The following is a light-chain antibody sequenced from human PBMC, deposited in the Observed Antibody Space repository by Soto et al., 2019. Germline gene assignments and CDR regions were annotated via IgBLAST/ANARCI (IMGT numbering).Light chain of an antibody. Sequence: EIVLTQSPGTLSLSPGERATLSCRASQSISSSYLAWFQQKPGQAPRLLIYGASSRATGIPDRFSGSESGTDFTLTISRLEAEDFAVYYCHQYGTSPWTFGQGTKVEIK. J-gene: IGKJ1*01. CDR2: GAS. CDR3: HQYGTSPWT. CDR1: QSISSSY. V-gene: IGKV3-20*01.